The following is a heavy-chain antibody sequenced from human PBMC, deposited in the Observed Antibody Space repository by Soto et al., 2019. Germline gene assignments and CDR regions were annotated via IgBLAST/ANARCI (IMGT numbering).Heavy chain of an antibody. CDR2: IYSGTT. CDR3: ARLGAYYQSLDP. V-gene: IGHV4-59*08. J-gene: IGHJ5*02. CDR1: GGSISGYY. D-gene: IGHD3-22*01. Sequence: PSETLSLTCTISGGSISGYYWTWIRQSPGKGLEYIGYIYSGTTSYNPSLQSRVTISLETSKSQFSLRLTSVTAADTAVYYCARLGAYYQSLDPWGPGTLVTVSS.